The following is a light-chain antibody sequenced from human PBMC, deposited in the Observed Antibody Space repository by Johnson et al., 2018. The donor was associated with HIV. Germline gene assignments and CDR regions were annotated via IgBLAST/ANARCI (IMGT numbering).Light chain of an antibody. CDR1: SSSIGNDF. CDR2: ENN. Sequence: QSVLTQPPSVSAAPGQEVTISCSASSSSIGNDFVSWYQQLPGTAPKLLISENNQRPSGIPDRFSGSKSGTSATLGITGLQTGDEADYYCGTWDSSLSVYVVGTGTKVTVI. V-gene: IGLV1-51*02. J-gene: IGLJ1*01. CDR3: GTWDSSLSVYV.